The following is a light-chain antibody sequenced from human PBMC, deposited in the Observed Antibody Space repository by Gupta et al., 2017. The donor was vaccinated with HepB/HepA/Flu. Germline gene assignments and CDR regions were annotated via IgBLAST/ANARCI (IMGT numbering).Light chain of an antibody. CDR2: GKN. CDR1: SLRSYD. CDR3: KSQDSSGSHLV. Sequence: ELTPDPAVSVPFGQTVRITCRGDSLRSYDATWYQQKPGPAPILVIYGKNNRPSGIPDRFSGSNSGTTASLTITGAQAEDEADYYCKSQDSSGSHLVFGGGTKLTVL. V-gene: IGLV3-19*01. J-gene: IGLJ2*01.